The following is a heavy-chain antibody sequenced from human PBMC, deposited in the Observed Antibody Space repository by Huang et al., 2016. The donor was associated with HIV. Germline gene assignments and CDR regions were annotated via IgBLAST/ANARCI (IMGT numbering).Heavy chain of an antibody. Sequence: QVQLVESGGGVVQPGKSLRLACTASGFTFSTYAMHWVRQAPGKGLEWLAVISFDGRNKDYSDSVKGRFTISRDNSKSTLYLQMNSLRAEDTAVYYCARESGYYYDRSGYYDFWGQGTLVTVSS. V-gene: IGHV3-30*04. CDR3: ARESGYYYDRSGYYDF. CDR1: GFTFSTYA. CDR2: ISFDGRNK. J-gene: IGHJ4*02. D-gene: IGHD3-22*01.